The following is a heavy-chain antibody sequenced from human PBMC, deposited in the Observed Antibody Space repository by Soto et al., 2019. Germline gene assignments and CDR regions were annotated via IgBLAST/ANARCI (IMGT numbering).Heavy chain of an antibody. J-gene: IGHJ4*02. D-gene: IGHD2-15*01. CDR1: GFTFSSYG. CDR3: AKDGWDVVVVAATPSGNYFDY. Sequence: GGSLRLSCAASGFTFSSYGMHWVRQAPGKGLEWVAVISYDGSNKYYADSVKGRFTISRDNSKNTLYLQMNSLRAEDTAVYYCAKDGWDVVVVAATPSGNYFDYWGQGTLVTVSS. CDR2: ISYDGSNK. V-gene: IGHV3-30*18.